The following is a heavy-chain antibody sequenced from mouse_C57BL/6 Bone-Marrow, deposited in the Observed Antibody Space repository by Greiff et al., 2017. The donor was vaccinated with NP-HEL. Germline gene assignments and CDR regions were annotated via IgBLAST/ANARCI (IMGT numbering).Heavy chain of an antibody. D-gene: IGHD2-10*01. V-gene: IGHV14-4*01. J-gene: IGHJ2*01. CDR3: TTTDLLFDY. CDR1: GFNIKDDY. CDR2: IDPENGDT. Sequence: DVQLQESGAELVRPGASVKLSCTASGFNIKDDYMHWVKQRPEQGLEWIGWIDPENGDTEYASKFQGKATITADTSSNTAYLQLSSLTSEDTAVYYCTTTDLLFDYWGQGTTLTVSS.